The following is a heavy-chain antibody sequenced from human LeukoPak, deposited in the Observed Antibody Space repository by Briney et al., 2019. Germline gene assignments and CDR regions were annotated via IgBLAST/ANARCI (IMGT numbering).Heavy chain of an antibody. V-gene: IGHV4-39*07. CDR2: VYYSGNT. D-gene: IGHD3-10*01. J-gene: IGHJ4*02. CDR1: GGSITSSSYY. CDR3: ARDTGYGSGSYSDNYYFDY. Sequence: SETLSLTYTVSGGSITSSSYYWGWIRQPPGKGLEWIGSVYYSGNTYYNSSLKSRVTISVDTSKNQFSLKLSSVTAADTAVYYCARDTGYGSGSYSDNYYFDYWGQGTLVTVSS.